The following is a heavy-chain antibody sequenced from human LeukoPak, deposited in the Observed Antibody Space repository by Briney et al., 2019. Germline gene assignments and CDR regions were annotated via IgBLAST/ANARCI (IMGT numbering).Heavy chain of an antibody. Sequence: PSETLSLTCTVSGGSISSSSYYWGWIRQPPGKGLEWIGSIYYSGSTYYNPSLKSRVTISGDTSKNQFSLKLSSVTAADTAVYYCARDHGDYCGGDCYSLSSWGQGTLVTVSS. CDR1: GGSISSSSYY. J-gene: IGHJ4*02. V-gene: IGHV4-39*07. D-gene: IGHD2-21*02. CDR3: ARDHGDYCGGDCYSLSS. CDR2: IYYSGST.